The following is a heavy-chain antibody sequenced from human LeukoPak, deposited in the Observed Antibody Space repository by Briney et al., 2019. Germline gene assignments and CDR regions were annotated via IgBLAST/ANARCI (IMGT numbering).Heavy chain of an antibody. J-gene: IGHJ5*02. V-gene: IGHV1-2*06. Sequence: ASVKVSCKASGYTFTGYYMHWVRQAPGQGLEWMGRIDPNSGGTNYAQKFQGRVTMTRDTSISTAYMELSRLRSDDTAVYYCARTQYCTNGVCDNWFDPWGQGTLVTVSS. CDR1: GYTFTGYY. CDR2: IDPNSGGT. CDR3: ARTQYCTNGVCDNWFDP. D-gene: IGHD2-8*01.